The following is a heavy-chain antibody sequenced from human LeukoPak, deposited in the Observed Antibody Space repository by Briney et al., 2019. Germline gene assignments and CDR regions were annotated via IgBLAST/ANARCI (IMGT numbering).Heavy chain of an antibody. CDR1: GGSFSDYY. CDR2: IHDSGSA. Sequence: SETLSLTCAVYGGSFSDYYWSWIRQPPGKGLEWLGDIHDSGSANHNSSLKSRVTISVDASKKRFSLKLTSVTAADTAVYYCARGHGDCSGGSCSISWFDPWGQGTLVTVSS. J-gene: IGHJ5*02. CDR3: ARGHGDCSGGSCSISWFDP. D-gene: IGHD2-15*01. V-gene: IGHV4-34*01.